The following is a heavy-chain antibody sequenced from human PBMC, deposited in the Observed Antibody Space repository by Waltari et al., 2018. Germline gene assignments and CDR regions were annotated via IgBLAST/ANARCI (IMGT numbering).Heavy chain of an antibody. D-gene: IGHD2-2*01. V-gene: IGHV4-59*01. CDR2: IYYSGST. CDR1: GGSISSYY. Sequence: QVQLQESGPGLVKPSETLSLTCTVSGGSISSYYWSWIRQPPGEGREWIGYIYYSGSTNYNPSLKSRVTISVDTSKNQFSLKLSSVTAADTAVYYCARAGYCSSTSCSRYYYYYMDVWGKGTTVTVSS. J-gene: IGHJ6*03. CDR3: ARAGYCSSTSCSRYYYYYMDV.